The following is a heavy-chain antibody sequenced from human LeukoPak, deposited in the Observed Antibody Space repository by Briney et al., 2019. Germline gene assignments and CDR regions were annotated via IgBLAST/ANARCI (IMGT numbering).Heavy chain of an antibody. D-gene: IGHD3/OR15-3a*01. CDR1: GFTISSYG. Sequence: GGSLRLSCVVSGFTISSYGMHWVRQAPGKGLEWVAFIRYDGSYKKYADSVKGRFTISRDNSKNTLYLQMNSLRAEDTAVYYCAKDRTGYSTYFDYWGQGTLVTVSS. CDR2: IRYDGSYK. CDR3: AKDRTGYSTYFDY. J-gene: IGHJ4*02. V-gene: IGHV3-30*02.